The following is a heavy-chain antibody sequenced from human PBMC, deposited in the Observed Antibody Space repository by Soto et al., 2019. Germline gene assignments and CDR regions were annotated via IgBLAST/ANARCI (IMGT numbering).Heavy chain of an antibody. CDR3: ARGDEYFDY. CDR2: INHSGST. J-gene: IGHJ4*02. CDR1: GGSFSGYY. V-gene: IGHV4-34*01. Sequence: SETLSLTCAVYGGSFSGYYWSWIRQPPGKGLEWIGEINHSGSTDYNPSLKSRVTISVDTSKNQFSLKLSSVTAADTAVYYCARGDEYFDYWGQGTLVTVSS.